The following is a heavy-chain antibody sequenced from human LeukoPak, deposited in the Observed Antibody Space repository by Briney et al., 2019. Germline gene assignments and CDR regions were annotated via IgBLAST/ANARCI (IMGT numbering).Heavy chain of an antibody. Sequence: SQTLSLTCAISGDRVSSNSAAWNWIRQSPSRGLEWLGRTYYRSKWHYDYAASVKRRITVNPDTSKNQFSLQLNSVTPEDTAVCYCARQSSTDYYYYYGLDVWGQGTTVAVSS. J-gene: IGHJ6*02. CDR3: ARQSSTDYYYYYGLDV. CDR2: TYYRSKWHY. V-gene: IGHV6-1*01. D-gene: IGHD1-1*01. CDR1: GDRVSSNSAA.